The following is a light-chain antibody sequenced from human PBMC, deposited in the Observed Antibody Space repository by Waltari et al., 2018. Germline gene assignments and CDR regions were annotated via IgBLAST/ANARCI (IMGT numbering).Light chain of an antibody. CDR1: QGISKS. Sequence: DIQMTQSPSSLSASVRDRDTITYRVSQGISKSLAWYKQKPGKAPTLLLYGAYRLESGVPLRFSGSGSGTDYTLTISSLQPDEFATYYGQQYYFTPYTVGQGTKLEIK. CDR2: GAY. J-gene: IGKJ2*01. CDR3: QQYYFTPYT. V-gene: IGKV1-NL1*01.